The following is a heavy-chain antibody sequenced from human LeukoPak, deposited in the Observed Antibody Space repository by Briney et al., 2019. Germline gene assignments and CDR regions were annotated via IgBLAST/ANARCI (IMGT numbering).Heavy chain of an antibody. CDR2: ISGSGGST. V-gene: IGHV3-23*01. Sequence: GGSLRLSCAASGFTFSSYEMNWVRQAPGKGLEWVSAISGSGGSTYYADSVKGRFTISRDNSKNTLYLQMNSLRAEDTAVYYCARGEEYSSSLYKHYYYYYMDVWGKGTTVTVSS. D-gene: IGHD6-6*01. CDR3: ARGEEYSSSLYKHYYYYYMDV. CDR1: GFTFSSYE. J-gene: IGHJ6*03.